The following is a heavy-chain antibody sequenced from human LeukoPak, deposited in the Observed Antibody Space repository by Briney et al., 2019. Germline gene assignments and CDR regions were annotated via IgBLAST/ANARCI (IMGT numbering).Heavy chain of an antibody. CDR1: GYTFTSYD. Sequence: ASVKVSCKASGYTFTSYDINWVRQATGQGLEWMGWMNPNSGNTGYAQKFQGRVTMTRNTSISTAYMELSGLRSEDTAVYYCARVPFVVVVAYPDYWGQGTLVTVSS. J-gene: IGHJ4*02. D-gene: IGHD2-15*01. V-gene: IGHV1-8*01. CDR2: MNPNSGNT. CDR3: ARVPFVVVVAYPDY.